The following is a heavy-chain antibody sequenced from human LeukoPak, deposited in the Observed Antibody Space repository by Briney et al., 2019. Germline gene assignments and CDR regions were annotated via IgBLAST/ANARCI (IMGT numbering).Heavy chain of an antibody. CDR1: GFTFSSYA. Sequence: GGSLRLSCAASGFTFSSYAMSWVRQTPGKGLEWVAVISYDGSNKYYADSVKGRFTISRDNSKNTLYLQMNSLRAEDTAVYYCARDLTPGSRWLQPTGLFDYWGQGTLVTVSS. V-gene: IGHV3-30*04. CDR3: ARDLTPGSRWLQPTGLFDY. CDR2: ISYDGSNK. D-gene: IGHD5-24*01. J-gene: IGHJ4*02.